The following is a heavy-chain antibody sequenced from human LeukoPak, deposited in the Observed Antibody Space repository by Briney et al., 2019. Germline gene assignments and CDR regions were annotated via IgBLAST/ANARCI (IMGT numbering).Heavy chain of an antibody. CDR2: IFPGGSA. CDR1: GGSFSSDSYY. J-gene: IGHJ4*01. CDR3: ARDGSEIVGATXXFAXXVYFD. Sequence: PSETLSLTCTVSGGSFSSDSYYWSWIRQPAGKGLEWIGRIFPGGSASYNPSLKSRVTMSVDTSRNQFSLKLSSVTAADTAVYYCARDGSEIVGATXXFAXXVYFD. D-gene: IGHD1-26*01. V-gene: IGHV4-61*02.